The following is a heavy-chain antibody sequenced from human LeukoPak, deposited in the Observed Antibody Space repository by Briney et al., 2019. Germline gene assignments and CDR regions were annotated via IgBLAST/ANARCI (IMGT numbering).Heavy chain of an antibody. CDR2: LSYDGSNK. J-gene: IGHJ4*02. Sequence: GGSLRLSCAASGFTFSGYAMHWVRQAPGKGLEWVAVLSYDGSNKYYAESVKGRFTISRDNPKNTLYLQINSLRAEDTAVYYCARAQGPLDYWGQGTLVTVSS. CDR3: ARAQGPLDY. CDR1: GFTFSGYA. V-gene: IGHV3-30-3*01.